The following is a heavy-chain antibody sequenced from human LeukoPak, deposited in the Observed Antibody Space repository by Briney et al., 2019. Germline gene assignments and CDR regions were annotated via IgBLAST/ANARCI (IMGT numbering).Heavy chain of an antibody. CDR3: ARQPYGTYCGGDCYQPYYFDY. CDR1: DGSISSSNYY. D-gene: IGHD2-21*02. J-gene: IGHJ4*02. V-gene: IGHV4-39*01. Sequence: PSETLSLTCTVSDGSISSSNYYWGWIRQPPGKGLEWIGSIYYSGSTHYNPSLKSRVTVSVDTSKNQFSLKLRSVTAADTAVYYCARQPYGTYCGGDCYQPYYFDYWGQGTLVTASS. CDR2: IYYSGST.